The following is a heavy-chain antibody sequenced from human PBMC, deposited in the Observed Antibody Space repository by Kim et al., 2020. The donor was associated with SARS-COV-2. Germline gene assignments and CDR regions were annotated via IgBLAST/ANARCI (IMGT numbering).Heavy chain of an antibody. CDR3: ARVIVTFYWYFDL. Sequence: GGSLRLSCAASGFTFSSYWMSWVRQAPGKGLEWVANIKQDGSEKYYVDSVKGRFTISRDNAKNSLYLQMNSLRAEDTAVYYCARVIVTFYWYFDLWGRGTLVTVSS. CDR1: GFTFSSYW. J-gene: IGHJ2*01. D-gene: IGHD4-4*01. V-gene: IGHV3-7*03. CDR2: IKQDGSEK.